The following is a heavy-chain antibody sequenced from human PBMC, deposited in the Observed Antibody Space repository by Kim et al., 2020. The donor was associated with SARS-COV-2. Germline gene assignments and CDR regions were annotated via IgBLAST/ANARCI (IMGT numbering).Heavy chain of an antibody. D-gene: IGHD2-21*02. CDR1: GFTFSSYA. J-gene: IGHJ4*02. CDR2: ISGSGGST. V-gene: IGHV3-23*01. Sequence: GGSLRLSCAASGFTFSSYAMSWVRQAPGKGLEWVSAISGSGGSTYYADSVKGRFTISRDNSKNTLYLQMNSLRAEDTAVYYCAKDLPTNCGGDYDCDYWGQGTLVTVSS. CDR3: AKDLPTNCGGDYDCDY.